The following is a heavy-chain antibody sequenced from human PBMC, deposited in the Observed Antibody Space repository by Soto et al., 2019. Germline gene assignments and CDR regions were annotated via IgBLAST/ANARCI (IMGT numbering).Heavy chain of an antibody. Sequence: GESLKISCKGSGYSFTSYWISWVRQMPGKGLEWMGRIDPSDSYTNYSPSFQGHVTISADKSISTAYLQWSSLKASDTAMYYCARWGTYYYDSSGYYYGDYWGQGTLVTVSS. CDR1: GYSFTSYW. CDR3: ARWGTYYYDSSGYYYGDY. V-gene: IGHV5-10-1*01. D-gene: IGHD3-22*01. J-gene: IGHJ4*02. CDR2: IDPSDSYT.